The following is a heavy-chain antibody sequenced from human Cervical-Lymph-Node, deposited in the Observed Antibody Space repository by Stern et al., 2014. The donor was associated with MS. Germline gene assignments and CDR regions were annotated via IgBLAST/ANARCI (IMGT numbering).Heavy chain of an antibody. CDR3: ARDTSSPERSDW. V-gene: IGHV3-53*01. D-gene: IGHD1-1*01. CDR2: ITNVENT. CDR1: GFTVSRDY. Sequence: EVQLVESGGGVIQPGGSLRLSCTASGFTVSRDYMTWVRQAPGQGLEWLSLITNVENTFYTDAVKGRFTISRDDSKNTVYLHMTSLRAEDTAMYYCARDTSSPERSDWWGQGTLVTVSS. J-gene: IGHJ4*02.